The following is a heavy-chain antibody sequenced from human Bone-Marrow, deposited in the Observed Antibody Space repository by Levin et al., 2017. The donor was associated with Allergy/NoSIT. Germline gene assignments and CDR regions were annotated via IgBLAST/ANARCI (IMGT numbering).Heavy chain of an antibody. CDR1: GGSISSGVYF. CDR3: ARGITVFGVVLAVNDAFDI. J-gene: IGHJ3*02. D-gene: IGHD3-3*01. V-gene: IGHV4-31*03. Sequence: LSQTLSLTCTVSGGSISSGVYFWSWIRQLPGKGLEWIGYVSYSGITFYNQSLKSRVTISGDTSKNLFSLNLSSATAADTAVYYCARGITVFGVVLAVNDAFDIWGQGTMVTVSS. CDR2: VSYSGIT.